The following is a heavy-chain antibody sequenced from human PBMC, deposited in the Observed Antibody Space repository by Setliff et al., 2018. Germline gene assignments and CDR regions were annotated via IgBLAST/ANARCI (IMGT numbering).Heavy chain of an antibody. Sequence: GGSLRLSCAASGFTFSSYWMHWVRQAPGKGLEYVSAISSNGGSTYYADSVKGRFTISRDNPKNTLYLQMGSLRSEDTAVYYCAAGLWFGELLYWANLDYWGQGTLVTVSS. V-gene: IGHV3-64*02. CDR2: ISSNGGST. J-gene: IGHJ4*02. CDR1: GFTFSSYW. CDR3: AAGLWFGELLYWANLDY. D-gene: IGHD3-10*01.